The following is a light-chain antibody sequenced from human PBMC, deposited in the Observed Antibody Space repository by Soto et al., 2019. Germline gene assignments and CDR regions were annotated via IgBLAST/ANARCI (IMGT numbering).Light chain of an antibody. CDR1: QYVGTR. V-gene: IGKV3-11*01. Sequence: EIVLTQSPATLSSSPGETATLSCRASQYVGTRLAWYQHKPGQAPRLLIYYMSKRATGIPARFSGSGSGTDFTLTISSLAPEDFGVYYCHQRQSWRRTFGQGTKVEIK. CDR3: HQRQSWRRT. CDR2: YMS. J-gene: IGKJ1*01.